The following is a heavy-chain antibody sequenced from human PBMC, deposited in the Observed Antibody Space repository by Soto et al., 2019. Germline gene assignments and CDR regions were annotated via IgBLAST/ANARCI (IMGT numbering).Heavy chain of an antibody. J-gene: IGHJ4*02. D-gene: IGHD7-27*01. CDR3: ARGHWGFDF. CDR2: ISHDGTNK. V-gene: IGHV3-30*03. Sequence: QAQLVESGGGVVQPGESLRLSCEVSGFTFSAYGMHWVRQAPGKGLEWVAAISHDGTNKNYGDSVKGRFTISRDNSKKTLYLQMNSLRPEDTALYYCARGHWGFDFWGQGTLVTVSS. CDR1: GFTFSAYG.